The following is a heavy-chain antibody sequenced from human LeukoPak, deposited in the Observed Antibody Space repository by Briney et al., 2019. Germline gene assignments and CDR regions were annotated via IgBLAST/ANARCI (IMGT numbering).Heavy chain of an antibody. Sequence: SETLSLTCTVSGGSISSYYWSWIRQPPGKGLEWIGYIYYSGSTNYNPSLKSRVTISVDTSKNQFSLKLSSVTAADTAVYYCARHKFRYCSGGSCYSVGYYYYGMDVWGQGTTVTVSS. D-gene: IGHD2-15*01. CDR1: GGSISSYY. CDR2: IYYSGST. V-gene: IGHV4-59*08. J-gene: IGHJ6*02. CDR3: ARHKFRYCSGGSCYSVGYYYYGMDV.